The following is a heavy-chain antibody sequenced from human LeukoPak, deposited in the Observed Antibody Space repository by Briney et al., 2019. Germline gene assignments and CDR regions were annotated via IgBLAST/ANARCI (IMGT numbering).Heavy chain of an antibody. V-gene: IGHV4-39*01. J-gene: IGHJ3*02. CDR1: GGSISSSSYY. D-gene: IGHD3-10*01. Sequence: KASETLSLTCTVSGGSISSSSYYWGWIRQPPGKGLEWIGSIYYSGSTYYNPSLKSRVTISVDTSKNQFSLKLSSVTAADTAVYYCARMKKVAYYGSGSANDAFDIWGQGTMVTVSS. CDR2: IYYSGST. CDR3: ARMKKVAYYGSGSANDAFDI.